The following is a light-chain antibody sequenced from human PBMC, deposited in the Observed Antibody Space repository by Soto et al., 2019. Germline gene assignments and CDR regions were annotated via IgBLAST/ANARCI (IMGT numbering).Light chain of an antibody. CDR1: NSDVGAYNY. Sequence: QSALTQPASVSGSPGQSITISCTGTNSDVGAYNYVSWYQQHPGKAPRLIISEVSNRPSGVSNRFAGSKSGNTASLTISGLQAEDEADYYCSSYTSSSTVVFGGGTKVTVL. J-gene: IGLJ2*01. V-gene: IGLV2-14*01. CDR3: SSYTSSSTVV. CDR2: EVS.